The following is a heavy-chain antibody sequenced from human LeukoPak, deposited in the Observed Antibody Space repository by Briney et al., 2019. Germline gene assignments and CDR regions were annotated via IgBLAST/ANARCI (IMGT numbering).Heavy chain of an antibody. J-gene: IGHJ4*02. CDR2: IRGSGDIT. V-gene: IGHV3-23*01. CDR1: GFTFSSYG. Sequence: GGSLRLSCAASGFTFSSYGMSWVRQAPGKGLEWVSGIRGSGDITFYADSVKGRFTISRDNSKNTLHLQMNSPRAEDTAAYYCAKFAQRYCSGGSCHPFDYWGQGTLVTVSS. D-gene: IGHD2-15*01. CDR3: AKFAQRYCSGGSCHPFDY.